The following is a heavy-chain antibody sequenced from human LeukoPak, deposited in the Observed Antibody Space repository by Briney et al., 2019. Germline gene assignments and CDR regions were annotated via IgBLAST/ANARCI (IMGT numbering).Heavy chain of an antibody. J-gene: IGHJ6*03. V-gene: IGHV3-30*02. Sequence: GGSLRLSCVASEFIFSNYGMHWVRQAPGKGLEWVAFIAFDGSSYNYADSVKGRFSISRDNSDNTIYLQMNSLRTEDTAVYYCAKGYGWEASYYYYYMDVWGKGTTVTLSS. CDR3: AKGYGWEASYYYYYMDV. D-gene: IGHD1-26*01. CDR2: IAFDGSSY. CDR1: EFIFSNYG.